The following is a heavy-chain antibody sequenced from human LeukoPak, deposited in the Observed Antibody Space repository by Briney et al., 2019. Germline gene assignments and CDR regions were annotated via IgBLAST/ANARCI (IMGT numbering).Heavy chain of an antibody. CDR2: INHSGRT. J-gene: IGHJ4*02. CDR1: GGSFSGYY. D-gene: IGHD5-12*01. CDR3: AREFSGYDFDC. V-gene: IGHV4-34*01. Sequence: SETLSLTCAVYGGSFSGYYWSWIRQSPGKGLEWIGEINHSGRTNYNPSLKSRVTISVDTSKNQFSMKLSSVTAADTAVYYCAREFSGYDFDCWGQGTLVTVSS.